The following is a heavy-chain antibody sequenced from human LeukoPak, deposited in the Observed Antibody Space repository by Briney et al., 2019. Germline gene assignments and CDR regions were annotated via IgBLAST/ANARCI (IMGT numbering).Heavy chain of an antibody. CDR1: GGSISYYY. CDR2: MFYGGRT. CDR3: ARHRVAAGGTAFDI. Sequence: PSGTLSLTCTVSGGSISYYYWSWIRQPPGKGLEWVAYMFYGGRTNYNPSLKSRGIVSVDMSKNQLSLKLNSVTAADTAVYYCARHRVAAGGTAFDIWGQGTVVTVSS. V-gene: IGHV4-59*08. J-gene: IGHJ3*02. D-gene: IGHD6-13*01.